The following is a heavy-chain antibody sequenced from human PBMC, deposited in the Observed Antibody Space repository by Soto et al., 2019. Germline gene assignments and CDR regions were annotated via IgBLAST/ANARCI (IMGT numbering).Heavy chain of an antibody. CDR1: GFTFSDHY. D-gene: IGHD6-19*01. CDR3: ARSRVAGRDVFDI. V-gene: IGHV3-11*04. J-gene: IGHJ3*02. Sequence: GGSLRLSCVASGFTFSDHYMTWIRQAPGKGLEWVSYISSSSSSIYYADSVKGRFTISRDNAKNSLYLQMNSLRAEDTAVYYCARSRVAGRDVFDIWGQGTMVTVSS. CDR2: ISSSSSSI.